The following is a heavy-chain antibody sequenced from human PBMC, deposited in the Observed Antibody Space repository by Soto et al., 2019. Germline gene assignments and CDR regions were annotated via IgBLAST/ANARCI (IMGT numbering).Heavy chain of an antibody. V-gene: IGHV1-8*01. J-gene: IGHJ6*02. Sequence: ASVKVSCKTARSNFNKYDFNWVRQAPGQGLEWMGWMNPNSGNTGFAQKFQGRVSMTRDTSISTAYMELSRLRSDDTAVYYCARENYYSKGLSYGMDVWGQGTTVTVSS. CDR3: ARENYYSKGLSYGMDV. CDR2: MNPNSGNT. D-gene: IGHD3-10*01. CDR1: RSNFNKYD.